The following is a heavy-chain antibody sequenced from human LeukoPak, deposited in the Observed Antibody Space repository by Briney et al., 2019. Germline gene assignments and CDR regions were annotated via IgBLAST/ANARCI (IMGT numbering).Heavy chain of an antibody. CDR2: INPNSGGT. CDR1: GYTFTGYY. J-gene: IGHJ4*02. CDR3: ARDDAATHDY. V-gene: IGHV1-2*02. D-gene: IGHD6-13*01. Sequence: ASVKVSCKASGYTFTGYYMHWVRQAPGQGLEWMGWINPNSGGTNYAQKFQGRVTVTTDTSISTAYMELSSLRSDDTAVYYRARDDAATHDYWGQGTLVTVSS.